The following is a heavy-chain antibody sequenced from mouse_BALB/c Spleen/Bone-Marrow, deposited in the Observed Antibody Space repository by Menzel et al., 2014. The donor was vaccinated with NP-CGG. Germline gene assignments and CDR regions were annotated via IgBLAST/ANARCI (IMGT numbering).Heavy chain of an antibody. J-gene: IGHJ4*01. Sequence: VNVVDSGAELARPGASVKMSCKASGYTFTSYTMHWVKQRPGQGLEWIGYITPNSDHTNYNQKFKDRATLTADKSSSTAYMQLSSLTSEDSAIYYCSRSTFAHVMDSWGQGTSVTVSS. V-gene: IGHV1-4*01. CDR2: ITPNSDHT. CDR1: GYTFTSYT. CDR3: SRSTFAHVMDS. D-gene: IGHD4-1*02.